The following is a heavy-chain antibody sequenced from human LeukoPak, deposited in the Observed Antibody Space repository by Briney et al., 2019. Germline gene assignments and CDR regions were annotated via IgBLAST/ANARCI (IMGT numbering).Heavy chain of an antibody. CDR3: ARRAGAYSHPYDY. D-gene: IGHD4/OR15-4a*01. CDR2: IYSGGST. CDR1: GLTVSGNS. J-gene: IGHJ4*02. V-gene: IGHV3-53*01. Sequence: GGSLRLSCAASGLTVSGNSMSWVRQAPGKGLEWVSFIYSGGSTYYADSVKGRFTISRDNSKNTLYLQMNSLRADDTAVYYCARRAGAYSHPYDYWGQGTLVTVSS.